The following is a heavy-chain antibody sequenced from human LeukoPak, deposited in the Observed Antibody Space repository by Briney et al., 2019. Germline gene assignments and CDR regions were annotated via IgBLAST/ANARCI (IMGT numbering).Heavy chain of an antibody. V-gene: IGHV3-7*01. CDR1: GFTFSSYW. CDR3: ARDLESSGWYGYYYYYYGMDV. Sequence: GGSLRLSCAASGFTFSSYWMSWVRQAPGKGLEWVANIKQDGSEKYYVDSVKGRFTISRDNAKNSLYLQMNSLRAEDTAVYYCARDLESSGWYGYYYYYYGMDVWGQGTTVTVSS. D-gene: IGHD6-19*01. CDR2: IKQDGSEK. J-gene: IGHJ6*02.